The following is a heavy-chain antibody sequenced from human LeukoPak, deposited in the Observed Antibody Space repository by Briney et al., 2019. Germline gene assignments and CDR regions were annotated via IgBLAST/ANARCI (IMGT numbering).Heavy chain of an antibody. D-gene: IGHD5-24*01. V-gene: IGHV3-23*01. J-gene: IGHJ4*02. Sequence: QPGGSLRLSCAASGFTFISYAMNWVRQAPGKGLEWVSTIAGSGGGTYYADSVKGRFTISRDNAKNSLYLQMNSLRVEDTAVYYCARADMATITIDYWGQGTLVTVSS. CDR3: ARADMATITIDY. CDR2: IAGSGGGT. CDR1: GFTFISYA.